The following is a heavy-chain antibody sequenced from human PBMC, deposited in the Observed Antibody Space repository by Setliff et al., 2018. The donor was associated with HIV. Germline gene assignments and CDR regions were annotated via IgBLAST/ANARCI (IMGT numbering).Heavy chain of an antibody. CDR1: GGSISGFNW. J-gene: IGHJ4*02. D-gene: IGHD7-27*01. CDR3: ARGGDADRRGLFNY. V-gene: IGHV4-4*02. Sequence: SETLSLTCAVSGGSISGFNWWSWVRQTPGRGLEWIGEIYHYGSTNYNPSLMSRVTISLDKSKNHFSLKLTSVTAADTAVYYCARGGDADRRGLFNYWGQGTLVTVSS. CDR2: IYHYGST.